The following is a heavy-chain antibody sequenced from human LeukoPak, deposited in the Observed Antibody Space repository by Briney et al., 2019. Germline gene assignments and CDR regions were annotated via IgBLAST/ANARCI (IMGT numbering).Heavy chain of an antibody. J-gene: IGHJ4*02. CDR2: IYHSGGT. CDR1: GYSISSGYY. V-gene: IGHV4-38-2*02. Sequence: SETLSLTCTVSGYSISSGYYWGWIRQPPGKGLEWIGSIYHSGGTYYNPSLKSRVTILVDTSKNQFSLKLNSVTAADTAVYYCARIDFEGYFDYWGQGALVTVSS. D-gene: IGHD2/OR15-2a*01. CDR3: ARIDFEGYFDY.